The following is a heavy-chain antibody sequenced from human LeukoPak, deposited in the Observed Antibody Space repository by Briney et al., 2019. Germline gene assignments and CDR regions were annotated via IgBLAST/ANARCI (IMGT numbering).Heavy chain of an antibody. Sequence: ASVKVSCKASGYTFTGYYMHWVRQAPGQGLEWMGIINPSGGSTSYAQKFQGRVTMTRDTSTSTVYMELSSLRSEDTAVYYCARILGKYNCFDPGAREPWSPSPQ. CDR2: INPSGGST. CDR1: GYTFTGYY. J-gene: IGHJ5*02. V-gene: IGHV1-46*01. D-gene: IGHD3-3*01. CDR3: ARILGKYNCFDP.